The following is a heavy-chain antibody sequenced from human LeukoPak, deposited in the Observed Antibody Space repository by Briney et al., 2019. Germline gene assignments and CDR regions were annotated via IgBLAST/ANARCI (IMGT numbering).Heavy chain of an antibody. Sequence: PGRSLRLSCAASGFSFDDYGMHWVRQAPGKGLEWVAVISYHGINKFYTDSVKGRFTISRDNSKNTLYLQMNSLRAEDTALYYCAKDRVARSSWFIFDYWGQGTLVIGSS. CDR2: ISYHGINK. CDR1: GFSFDDYG. CDR3: AKDRVARSSWFIFDY. V-gene: IGHV3-30*18. J-gene: IGHJ4*02. D-gene: IGHD6-19*01.